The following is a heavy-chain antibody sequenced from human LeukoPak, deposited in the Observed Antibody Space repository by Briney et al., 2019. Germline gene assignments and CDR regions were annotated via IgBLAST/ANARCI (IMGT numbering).Heavy chain of an antibody. CDR1: GGSISSSSYY. V-gene: IGHV4-39*01. D-gene: IGHD3-22*01. Sequence: PSETLSLTCTVSGGSISSSSYYWGWIRQPPGKGLEWIGSIYYSGSTYYNPSLKSRVAISVDTSKNQFSLKLSSVTAADTAVCYCARQGKDSSGYLFFDYWGQGTLVTVSS. CDR2: IYYSGST. J-gene: IGHJ4*02. CDR3: ARQGKDSSGYLFFDY.